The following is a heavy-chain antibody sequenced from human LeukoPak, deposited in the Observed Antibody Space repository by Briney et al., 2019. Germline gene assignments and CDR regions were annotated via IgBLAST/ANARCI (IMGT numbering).Heavy chain of an antibody. V-gene: IGHV3-23*01. CDR2: VSAGNGGST. CDR3: ATVRGERWLQANRKRYGASDI. J-gene: IGHJ3*02. Sequence: GGSLGLSCTASGFTFTNFAMSWVRQAPGQGLEWVSGVSAGNGGSTYYTDSLRGRFTISRDNARNSLYLQMNSLRAEDTGVYYCATVRGERWLQANRKRYGASDIWGQGTMDTVSS. CDR1: GFTFTNFA. D-gene: IGHD5-24*01.